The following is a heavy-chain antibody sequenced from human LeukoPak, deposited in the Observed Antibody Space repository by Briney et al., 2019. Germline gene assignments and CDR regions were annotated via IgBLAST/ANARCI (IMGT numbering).Heavy chain of an antibody. V-gene: IGHV3-66*02. CDR1: GFTVSSNY. J-gene: IGHJ6*03. D-gene: IGHD5-24*01. CDR3: ARDFRGVDGYNYYYYYMDV. Sequence: GGSLRLSCAASGFTVSSNYMSWVRQAPGKGLERVSVIYSGGSTYYADSVKGRFTISRDNSKNTLYLQMNSLRAEDTAVYYCARDFRGVDGYNYYYYYMDVWGKGTTVTVSS. CDR2: IYSGGST.